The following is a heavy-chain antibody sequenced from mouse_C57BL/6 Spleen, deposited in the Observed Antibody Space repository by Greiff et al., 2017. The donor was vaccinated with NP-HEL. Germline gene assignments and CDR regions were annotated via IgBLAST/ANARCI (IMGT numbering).Heavy chain of an antibody. CDR1: GYTFTDYN. CDR2: INPNNGGT. V-gene: IGHV1-18*01. Sequence: VQLKESGPELVKPGASVKIPCKASGYTFTDYNMDWVKQSHGKSLEWIGDINPNNGGTIYNQKFKGKATLTVDKSSSTAYMELRIRTSEDTAVYYCARIYETDMDYWGQGTSVTVSS. D-gene: IGHD2-3*01. J-gene: IGHJ4*01. CDR3: ARIYETDMDY.